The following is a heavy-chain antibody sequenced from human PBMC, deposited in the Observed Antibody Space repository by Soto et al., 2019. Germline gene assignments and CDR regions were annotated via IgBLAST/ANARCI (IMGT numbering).Heavy chain of an antibody. Sequence: EMQLVESGGFVVQPGGSLSPPCAAPGFPLDDNPLPWVRKVRGRGLDWVSTISWDGGTTYYADSVKGRFTISRDNSKSSLYLQMNGLRTEDSAFYYCAKGGDYWYFDLWGRGTLATVSS. J-gene: IGHJ2*01. V-gene: IGHV3-43*01. CDR1: GFPLDDNP. CDR3: AKGGDYWYFDL. D-gene: IGHD3-16*01. CDR2: ISWDGGTT.